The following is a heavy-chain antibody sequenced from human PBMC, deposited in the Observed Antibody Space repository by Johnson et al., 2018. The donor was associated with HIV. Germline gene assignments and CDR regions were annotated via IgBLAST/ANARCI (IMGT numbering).Heavy chain of an antibody. CDR2: ISYDGSNK. J-gene: IGHJ3*02. CDR3: ARDLRGANWHDVFDI. CDR1: GFTFSSYA. Sequence: QLVESGGGVVQPGRSLRLSCAASGFTFSSYAMHWVRQAPGKGLEWVAVISYDGSNKYYADSVQGRFTISRDNAKNSLYLQMNSLRDEDTAVYYCARDLRGANWHDVFDIWGQGTMVTVSS. V-gene: IGHV3-30*04. D-gene: IGHD1-26*01.